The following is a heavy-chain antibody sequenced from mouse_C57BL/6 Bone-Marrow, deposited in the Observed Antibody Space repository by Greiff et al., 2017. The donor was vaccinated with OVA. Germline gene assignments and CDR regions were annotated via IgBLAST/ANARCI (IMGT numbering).Heavy chain of an antibody. CDR3: PRDLHYSPWFAY. CDR2: TSDGGSYT. J-gene: IGHJ3*01. Sequence: EVKLVESGGGLVKPGGSLKLSCAASGFTFSSYAMSWVRQTPEQRLEWVATTSDGGSYTYYPDNVKGRFTISRDNAKNNLYLQMSHLKSEVTAMYDYPRDLHYSPWFAYWGQGTLVTVSA. CDR1: GFTFSSYA. D-gene: IGHD2-12*01. V-gene: IGHV5-4*03.